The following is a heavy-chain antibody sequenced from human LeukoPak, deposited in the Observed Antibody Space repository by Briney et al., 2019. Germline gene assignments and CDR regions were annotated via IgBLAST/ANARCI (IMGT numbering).Heavy chain of an antibody. J-gene: IGHJ3*02. Sequence: ASVKVSCKASGYTYTSYGISWVRQAPGQGLEWMGWISAYNGNTNYAQKLQGRVTMTTDTSTSTAYMELRSLRSDDTAVYYCARVPGSLLWFGELLGAFDIWGQGTMVTVSS. CDR2: ISAYNGNT. CDR1: GYTYTSYG. CDR3: ARVPGSLLWFGELLGAFDI. D-gene: IGHD3-10*01. V-gene: IGHV1-18*01.